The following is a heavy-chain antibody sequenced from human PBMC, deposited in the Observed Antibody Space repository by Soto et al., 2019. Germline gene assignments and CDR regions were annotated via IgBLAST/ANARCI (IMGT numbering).Heavy chain of an antibody. D-gene: IGHD3-9*01. Sequence: GSLRLSCAASGVTFSDYYMSWIRQARGKGLEWVSYISGGGGSTIQYADSVKGRFTISRDNAKNSLYLQMNSLRVADTAVYYCPRDTTNYDILTGYPMSYFDYWGQGTLVTVSS. CDR3: PRDTTNYDILTGYPMSYFDY. V-gene: IGHV3-11*04. CDR1: GVTFSDYY. CDR2: ISGGGGSTI. J-gene: IGHJ4*02.